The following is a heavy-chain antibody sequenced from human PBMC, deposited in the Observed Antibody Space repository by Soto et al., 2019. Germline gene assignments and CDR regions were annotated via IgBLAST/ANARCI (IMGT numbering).Heavy chain of an antibody. Sequence: GGALRLSCAPSGFAFSNYAMNWVRQAPGEGLEWVSAISGSGGNTFYTDSVKGRFTISRDNSKSTLYLQMNSLRAEDRAIYYCAIVNSGSHSYRGMNFCGQGPTVTVSS. D-gene: IGHD1-26*01. CDR3: AIVNSGSHSYRGMNF. V-gene: IGHV3-23*01. CDR2: ISGSGGNT. CDR1: GFAFSNYA. J-gene: IGHJ6*02.